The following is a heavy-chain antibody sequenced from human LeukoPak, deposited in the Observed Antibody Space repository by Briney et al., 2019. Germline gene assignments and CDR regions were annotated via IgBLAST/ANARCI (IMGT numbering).Heavy chain of an antibody. V-gene: IGHV3-30*02. CDR1: GFTFSSYG. CDR3: ASAGYSSSWYDGDY. Sequence: GGSLRLSCAASGFTFSSYGMHWVRQAPGKGLEWVAFIHYDGSNKYYADSVKGRFTISRDNSKNTLYLQMNSLRAEDTAVYYCASAGYSSSWYDGDYWGQGTLVIVSS. J-gene: IGHJ4*02. D-gene: IGHD6-13*01. CDR2: IHYDGSNK.